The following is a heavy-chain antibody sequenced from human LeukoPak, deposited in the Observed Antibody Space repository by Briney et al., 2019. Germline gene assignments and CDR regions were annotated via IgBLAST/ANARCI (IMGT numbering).Heavy chain of an antibody. D-gene: IGHD3-9*01. Sequence: GGSLRLPCAASGFTFSSYAMSWVRQAPGKGLEWVSAISGSGGSTYYADSVKGRFTISRDNSKNTLYLQMISLRAEDTAVYYCAKVELRYFDWLSAGGAFDIWGQGTMVTVSS. CDR3: AKVELRYFDWLSAGGAFDI. CDR2: ISGSGGST. J-gene: IGHJ3*02. V-gene: IGHV3-23*01. CDR1: GFTFSSYA.